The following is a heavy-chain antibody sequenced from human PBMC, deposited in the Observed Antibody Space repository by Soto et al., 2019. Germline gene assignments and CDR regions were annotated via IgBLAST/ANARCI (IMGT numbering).Heavy chain of an antibody. CDR2: IIPIFGTA. CDR3: DVRVDIVVGSGMDV. D-gene: IGHD2-2*01. CDR1: GGTFSSYA. Sequence: QVQLVQSGAEVKKPGSSVKVSCKASGGTFSSYAISWVRQAPGQGLEWMGGIIPIFGTANYAQKFQGRVTITADESASTAYMELSSLRSEDTAVYYCDVRVDIVVGSGMDVWGQGTTVTVSS. J-gene: IGHJ6*02. V-gene: IGHV1-69*01.